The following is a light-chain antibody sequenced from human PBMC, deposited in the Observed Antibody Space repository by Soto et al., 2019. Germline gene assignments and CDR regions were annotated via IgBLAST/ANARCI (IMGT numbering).Light chain of an antibody. J-gene: IGKJ4*01. CDR1: QSVSSN. V-gene: IGKV3-15*01. CDR3: QQSYSTPT. Sequence: EIVMTQSPATLSVSPGERATLSCRASQSVSSNLAWYQQKPGQAPRLLIYGASTRATGFPARFSGSGSGTEFTLTISSLQSEDFAVYYCQQSYSTPTFGGGTKVEIK. CDR2: GAS.